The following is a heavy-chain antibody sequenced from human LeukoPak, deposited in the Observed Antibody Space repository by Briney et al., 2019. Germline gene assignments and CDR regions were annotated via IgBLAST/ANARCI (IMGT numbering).Heavy chain of an antibody. Sequence: PSETLSLTCTVSGGSISYHYWSWIRQPPGKGLEWLGFSYYSGGSHYNPTLKSRVTISVDTSKNQFSLILSSVTAADTAVYYCTRANFRPYYYYYMDVWGKGTTVTVSS. D-gene: IGHD2/OR15-2a*01. CDR2: SYYSGGS. CDR3: TRANFRPYYYYYMDV. V-gene: IGHV4-59*11. J-gene: IGHJ6*03. CDR1: GGSISYHY.